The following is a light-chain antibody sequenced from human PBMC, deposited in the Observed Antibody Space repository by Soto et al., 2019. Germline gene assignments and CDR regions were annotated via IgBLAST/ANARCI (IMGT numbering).Light chain of an antibody. CDR2: DAS. CDR3: QQRSNWPT. V-gene: IGKV3-11*01. Sequence: EIVLTQSPATLSLSPGERATLSCRASQSVSSYLAWYQQKPGQAPRLLIYDASNRATGIPARFSGSGSGTDFTLTISSLEPEVRSVYYCQQRSNWPTFGQGTKVEIK. J-gene: IGKJ1*01. CDR1: QSVSSY.